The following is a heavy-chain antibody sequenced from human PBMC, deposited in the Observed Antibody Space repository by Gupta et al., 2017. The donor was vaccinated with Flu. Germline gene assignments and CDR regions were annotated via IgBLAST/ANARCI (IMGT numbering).Heavy chain of an antibody. CDR1: GGSFSGYY. CDR2: INHSGST. V-gene: IGHV4-34*01. J-gene: IGHJ6*02. D-gene: IGHD2-2*01. Sequence: QVQLQQWGAGLLKPSETLSLTCAVYGGSFSGYYWSWIRQPPGKGLEWIGEINHSGSTNYNPSLKSRVTISVDTSKNQFSLKLSSVTAADTAVYYCARGPNVVVPAATSYYYYGMDVWGQGTTVTVSS. CDR3: ARGPNVVVPAATSYYYYGMDV.